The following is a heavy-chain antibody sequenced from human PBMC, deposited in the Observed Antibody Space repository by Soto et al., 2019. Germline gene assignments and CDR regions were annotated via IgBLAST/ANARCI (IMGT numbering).Heavy chain of an antibody. CDR1: GFIFSNYG. CDR3: AIVRVADSSLDH. J-gene: IGHJ4*02. CDR2: ISYDGGDI. V-gene: IGHV3-30*03. Sequence: GGSLRLSCVGSGFIFSNYGMHWVRQAPGKGLEWVAFISYDGGDILYADSVKGRFTISRDNSKSTLFLHMNRPTAEDTAIYFCAIVRVADSSLDHWGQGTLVTVSS. D-gene: IGHD3-10*02.